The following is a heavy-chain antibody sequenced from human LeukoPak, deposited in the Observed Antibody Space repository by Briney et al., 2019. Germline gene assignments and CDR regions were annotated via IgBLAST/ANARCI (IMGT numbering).Heavy chain of an antibody. V-gene: IGHV4-59*12. J-gene: IGHJ6*03. CDR3: ARLKFYDSTGYSPGYYMDV. CDR2: IYYSGST. Sequence: PSETLSLTCTVSGGSISSYHWSWIRQPPGKGLEWIGDIYYSGSTNYNPSLKSRVTISVDTSKNQFSLRLRSVTAADTAVYYCARLKFYDSTGYSPGYYMDVWGKGTAVTVSS. D-gene: IGHD3-22*01. CDR1: GGSISSYH.